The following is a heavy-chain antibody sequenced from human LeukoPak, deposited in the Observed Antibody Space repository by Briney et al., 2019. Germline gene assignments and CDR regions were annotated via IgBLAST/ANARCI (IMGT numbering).Heavy chain of an antibody. CDR1: GFTFRSNT. V-gene: IGHV3-23*01. CDR2: ISGSGGST. CDR3: AKLRFLEWLFPYYFDY. Sequence: PGGSLRLSCAASGFTFRSNTMSWVRQAPGKGLEWVSAISGSGGSTYYADSVKGRFTISRDNSKNTLYLQMNSLRAEDTAVYYCAKLRFLEWLFPYYFDYWGQGTLVTVSS. D-gene: IGHD3-3*01. J-gene: IGHJ4*02.